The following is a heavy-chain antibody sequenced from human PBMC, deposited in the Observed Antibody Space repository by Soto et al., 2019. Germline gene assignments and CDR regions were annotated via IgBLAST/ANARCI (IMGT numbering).Heavy chain of an antibody. Sequence: QVQLVESGGGVVQPGRSLRLSCAASGFTFSSYGMHWVRQAPGKGLEWVAVIWYDGSNRYYVDSVKGRFTISRDNPKNTLYLQMNSLRAEDTAVYYCATSGLDYYDSSGYFAGFDYWGQGTLVTVSS. D-gene: IGHD3-22*01. J-gene: IGHJ4*02. CDR2: IWYDGSNR. V-gene: IGHV3-33*01. CDR3: ATSGLDYYDSSGYFAGFDY. CDR1: GFTFSSYG.